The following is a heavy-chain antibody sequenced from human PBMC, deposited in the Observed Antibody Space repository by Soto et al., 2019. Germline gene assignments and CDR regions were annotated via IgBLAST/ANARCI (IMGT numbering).Heavy chain of an antibody. CDR1: GFTFSSYG. J-gene: IGHJ6*02. CDR3: AKEASYNSGWYYYYYYYGMDV. V-gene: IGHV3-30*18. CDR2: ISYDGSNK. Sequence: GGSLRLSCAASGFTFSSYGMHWVRQAPGKGLEWVAVISYDGSNKYYADSVKGRFTISRDNSKNTLYLQMNSLRAEDTAVYYCAKEASYNSGWYYYYYYYGMDVWGQGTTVTVSS. D-gene: IGHD6-19*01.